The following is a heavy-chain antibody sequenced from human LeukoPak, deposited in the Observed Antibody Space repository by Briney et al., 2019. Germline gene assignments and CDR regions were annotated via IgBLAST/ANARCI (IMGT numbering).Heavy chain of an antibody. CDR3: AGGFTSSGWEKDY. V-gene: IGHV1-2*06. D-gene: IGHD6-19*01. Sequence: ASVKVSCKASGYTFTGYYMHWVRQAPGQGLEWMGRINPNSGGTNYAQKFQGRVTMTRDTSISTAYMELSRLRSDDTAVYYCAGGFTSSGWEKDYWGQGTLVTVSS. CDR1: GYTFTGYY. CDR2: INPNSGGT. J-gene: IGHJ4*02.